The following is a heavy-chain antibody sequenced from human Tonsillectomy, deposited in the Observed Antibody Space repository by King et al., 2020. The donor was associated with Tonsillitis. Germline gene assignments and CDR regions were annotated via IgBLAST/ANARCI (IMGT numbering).Heavy chain of an antibody. V-gene: IGHV3-23*04. Sequence: QLVESGGGLVQPGGSLRLSCAASGFSFSSYAMSWVRQAPGKGLEWVSTISGSGGTTYYADSVKGRFTISRDNSKNTLDLQMNSLRAEDTAVYYCASGPRGIYDSSGYSPYYFDYWGQGTLVTVSS. D-gene: IGHD3-22*01. CDR1: GFSFSSYA. CDR3: ASGPRGIYDSSGYSPYYFDY. CDR2: ISGSGGTT. J-gene: IGHJ4*02.